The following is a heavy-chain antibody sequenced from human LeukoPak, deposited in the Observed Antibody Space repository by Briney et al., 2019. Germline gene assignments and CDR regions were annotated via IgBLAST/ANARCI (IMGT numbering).Heavy chain of an antibody. CDR2: INPSGGST. V-gene: IGHV1-46*01. J-gene: IGHJ3*02. Sequence: ASVKVSCKASGYTFTSYYMHWVRQAPGQGLEWMGIINPSGGSTSYAQKFRGRVTMTRDTSTSTVYMELSSLRSEDTAVYYCAREFYGDGDAFDIWGQGTMVTVSS. CDR1: GYTFTSYY. D-gene: IGHD4-17*01. CDR3: AREFYGDGDAFDI.